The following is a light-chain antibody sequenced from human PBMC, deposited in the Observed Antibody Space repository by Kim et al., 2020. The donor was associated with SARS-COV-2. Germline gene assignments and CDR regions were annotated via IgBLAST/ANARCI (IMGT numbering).Light chain of an antibody. V-gene: IGLV3-1*01. J-gene: IGLJ2*01. Sequence: SVSPGKTAIITCSGDKLGDKYAYWYQQKAGQSPVVVIYQDSKRPSGIPERFSGSNSGNTAILTISGTRAMDEADYYCQAWDSSTVVFGGGTQLTVL. CDR3: QAWDSSTVV. CDR1: KLGDKY. CDR2: QDS.